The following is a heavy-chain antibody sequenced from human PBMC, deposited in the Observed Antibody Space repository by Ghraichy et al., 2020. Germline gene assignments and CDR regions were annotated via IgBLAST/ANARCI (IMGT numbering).Heavy chain of an antibody. J-gene: IGHJ6*02. V-gene: IGHV3-30*03. Sequence: GGSLRLSCATSGFMFSFFGFHWVRQAPGKGLEWVAVISYDGSNTDYADSVKGRFSISRDNSKITLSLQMDSLRAEDTAVYYCARDRVKTTQRVSYTLDVWGQGTTVTVSS. D-gene: IGHD1-7*01. CDR3: ARDRVKTTQRVSYTLDV. CDR1: GFMFSFFG. CDR2: ISYDGSNT.